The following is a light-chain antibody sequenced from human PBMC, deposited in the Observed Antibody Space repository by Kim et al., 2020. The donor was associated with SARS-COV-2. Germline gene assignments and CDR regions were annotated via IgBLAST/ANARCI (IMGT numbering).Light chain of an antibody. J-gene: IGKJ1*01. CDR3: KQYNSYSPT. Sequence: ASVGDRVTITCRASQSISSWLAWYQQKPGKATKLLIYEASSLESGVPSRFSGSRSGTEFTLTISSLQPDDFATYYCKQYNSYSPTFGQGTKVDIK. V-gene: IGKV1-5*03. CDR1: QSISSW. CDR2: EAS.